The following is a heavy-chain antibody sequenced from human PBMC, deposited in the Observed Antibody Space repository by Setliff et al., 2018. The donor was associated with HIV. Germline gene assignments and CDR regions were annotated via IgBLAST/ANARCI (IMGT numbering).Heavy chain of an antibody. CDR2: ISFDGTDK. Sequence: GGSLRLSCASSGFTFNTYTMHWVRQAPGKGLEWVAGISFDGTDKYYADSVKGRFTISRDNARNSLYLQMNSLKADDTAVYYCARAKIGPAYTSGSWLHYWGQGTLVTVSS. CDR3: ARAKIGPAYTSGSWLHY. J-gene: IGHJ4*02. V-gene: IGHV3-30-3*01. D-gene: IGHD3-10*01. CDR1: GFTFNTYT.